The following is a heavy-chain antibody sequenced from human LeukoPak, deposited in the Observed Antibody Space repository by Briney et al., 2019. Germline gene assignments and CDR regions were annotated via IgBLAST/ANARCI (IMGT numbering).Heavy chain of an antibody. V-gene: IGHV4-34*01. J-gene: IGHJ5*02. D-gene: IGHD3-10*01. CDR1: GGSLSGYY. CDR2: INHSGST. CDR3: ARRARGVVRRGWFDP. Sequence: SETLSLTCAVYGGSLSGYYWSWIRQPPGKGLEWIGEINHSGSTNYNPSLKSRVTISVDTSKNQFSLKLSSVTAADTAVYYCARRARGVVRRGWFDPWGQGTLVTVSS.